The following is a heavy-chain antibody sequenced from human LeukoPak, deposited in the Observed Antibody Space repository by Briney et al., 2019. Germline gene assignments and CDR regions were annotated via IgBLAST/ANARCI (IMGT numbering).Heavy chain of an antibody. CDR1: GGSCRGFY. CDR2: INHSGST. V-gene: IGHV4-34*01. Sequence: SETLSLTCAVYGGSCRGFYWSWIRKPTGKGLEWIGEINHSGSTNYNPSLKSRVTISVDTSKNQFSLKLSSVTAADTAVYYCARAFVDTAMARNFDYWGQGTLVTVSS. J-gene: IGHJ4*02. D-gene: IGHD5-18*01. CDR3: ARAFVDTAMARNFDY.